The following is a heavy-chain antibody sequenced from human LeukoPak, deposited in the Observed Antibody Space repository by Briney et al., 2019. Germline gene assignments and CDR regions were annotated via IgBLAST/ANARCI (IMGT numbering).Heavy chain of an antibody. CDR3: AKTEGYLAY. J-gene: IGHJ4*02. Sequence: GGSLRLSCAASGFTFSRSVMTWVRQAPGKGLEWGSVISPSGSTTYYAGSVKGRFTISRDNSRNTLYLQINSLRAEDTAVYYCAKTEGYLAYWGQGTLVTVSS. V-gene: IGHV3-23*01. CDR2: ISPSGSTT. CDR1: GFTFSRSV.